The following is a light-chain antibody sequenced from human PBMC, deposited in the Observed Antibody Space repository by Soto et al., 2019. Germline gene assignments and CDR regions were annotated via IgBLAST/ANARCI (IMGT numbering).Light chain of an antibody. CDR1: SSNIGAGYD. CDR3: QSYDSSLSGSV. Sequence: SVLTQPPSVSGAPGQRVTISCTGSSSNIGAGYDVHWYQQFLGTAPKLLIYANSNRPSGVPDRFSGSKSGTSASLAITGLQAEDEADYYCQSYDSSLSGSVFGGGTKLTVL. CDR2: ANS. V-gene: IGLV1-40*01. J-gene: IGLJ3*02.